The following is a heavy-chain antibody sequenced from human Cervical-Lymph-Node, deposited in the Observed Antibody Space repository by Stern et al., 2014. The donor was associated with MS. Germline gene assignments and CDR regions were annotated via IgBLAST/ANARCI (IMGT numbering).Heavy chain of an antibody. J-gene: IGHJ4*02. CDR1: GFTFRTHG. V-gene: IGHV3-30*18. CDR2: ISGDGSNK. Sequence: QVQLVESGGGVVQPGRSLRLSCATSGFTFRTHGMHWVRQARGKGLEWVAAISGDGSNKFYADSVKGRFTISRDYSNNTLYLQMSSLRPNDTATYYCAKERRTLFGALIYYFDNWGQGTLVTVSS. CDR3: AKERRTLFGALIYYFDN. D-gene: IGHD1-26*01.